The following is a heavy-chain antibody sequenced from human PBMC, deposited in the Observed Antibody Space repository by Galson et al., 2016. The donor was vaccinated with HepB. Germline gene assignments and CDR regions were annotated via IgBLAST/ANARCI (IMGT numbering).Heavy chain of an antibody. V-gene: IGHV4-31*03. CDR1: GGSISSGDYY. Sequence: TLSLTCHVSGGSISSGDYYWNWIRQHPGKGLEWIAYIYYSGATYYNPSLKSRVTISADTSKNQFSLKLSAVTAADTAVYYYDNSVDRNFDFWGQGTLVTVSS. CDR2: IYYSGAT. CDR3: DNSVDRNFDF. J-gene: IGHJ4*02. D-gene: IGHD5/OR15-5a*01.